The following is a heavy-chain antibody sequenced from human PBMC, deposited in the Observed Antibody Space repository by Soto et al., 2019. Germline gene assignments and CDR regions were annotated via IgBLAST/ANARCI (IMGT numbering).Heavy chain of an antibody. CDR2: INHSGST. D-gene: IGHD5-18*01. CDR3: ARGGGRTGYSYPFDC. V-gene: IGHV4-34*01. CDR1: GGSFSGYY. Sequence: QVQLQQWGAGLLKPLETLSLTCAVYGGSFSGYYWSWIRQPPGKGLEWIGEINHSGSTNYNPSLKSRVTISVDTSKNQFSLKLSSVTAADTAVYYYARGGGRTGYSYPFDCWGQGTLVTVSS. J-gene: IGHJ4*02.